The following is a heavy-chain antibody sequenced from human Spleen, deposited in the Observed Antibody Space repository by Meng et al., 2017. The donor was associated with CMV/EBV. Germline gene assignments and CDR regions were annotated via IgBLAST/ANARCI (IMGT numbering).Heavy chain of an antibody. CDR1: GGTFSSYA. V-gene: IGHV1-2*02. Sequence: VKGACKASGGTFSSYAISWVRQAPGQGLEWMGCINPNSGGTNYAQKFQGRVTMTRDTSISTAYMELSRLRSDDTAVYYCARKDYFDYWGQGTLVTVSS. CDR2: INPNSGGT. J-gene: IGHJ4*02. CDR3: ARKDYFDY.